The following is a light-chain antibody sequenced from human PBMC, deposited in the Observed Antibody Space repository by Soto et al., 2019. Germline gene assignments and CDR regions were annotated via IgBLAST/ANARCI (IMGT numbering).Light chain of an antibody. Sequence: QSVLTQPASVSGSPGQSITISCTGSSSDVGGYNYVSWYQQHPGKAPKLMIYALSNRPSGVSNRFSGSKSGNTASLTISGLQAEDEADYYCSSYTSSSTHVVFGGGTKVTVL. CDR3: SSYTSSSTHVV. CDR2: ALS. J-gene: IGLJ2*01. V-gene: IGLV2-14*01. CDR1: SSDVGGYNY.